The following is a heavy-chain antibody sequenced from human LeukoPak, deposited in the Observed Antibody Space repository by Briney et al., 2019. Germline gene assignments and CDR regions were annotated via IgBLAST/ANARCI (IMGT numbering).Heavy chain of an antibody. D-gene: IGHD5-24*01. Sequence: SGPTLVKPTQTLSVTCTFSGISLSPIPLRASLIRHPPGKTLEWLARIDCDDDKVYSSSLKTRLTISKDTSKNQVVLTLTNIDPVDTALYYCARLSADGYNFFDYWGQGTLVTVSS. J-gene: IGHJ4*02. CDR1: GISLSPIPLR. CDR3: ARLSADGYNFFDY. V-gene: IGHV2-70*04. CDR2: IDCDDDK.